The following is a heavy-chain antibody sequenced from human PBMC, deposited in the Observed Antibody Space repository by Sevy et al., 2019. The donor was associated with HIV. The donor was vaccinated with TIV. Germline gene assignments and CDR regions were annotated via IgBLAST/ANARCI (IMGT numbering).Heavy chain of an antibody. CDR3: ARGLDSSGWYSIGNNWFDP. J-gene: IGHJ5*01. D-gene: IGHD6-19*01. Sequence: QSQTLSLTCAISGDSVSSNSAAWNWIRQSPSRGLEWLGRAYYRSKWYNDYAVSVKSRITINPDTSKNQFSLQLNSVTPEDTAVYYCARGLDSSGWYSIGNNWFDPWGQGTLVTVSS. CDR1: GDSVSSNSAA. CDR2: AYYRSKWYN. V-gene: IGHV6-1*01.